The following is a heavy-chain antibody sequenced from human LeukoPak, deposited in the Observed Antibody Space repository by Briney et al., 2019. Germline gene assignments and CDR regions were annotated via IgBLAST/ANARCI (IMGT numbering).Heavy chain of an antibody. Sequence: SETLSLTCTVSGGSISSGDYYWSWIRQPPGKGLEWIGYIHDSGSAYYKPSHKSRVTISVDTSKNQFSLKLTSVTAADTAVYFCARVASLTLYFFDYWGQGALVTVSS. CDR2: IHDSGSA. CDR1: GGSISSGDYY. D-gene: IGHD2/OR15-2a*01. V-gene: IGHV4-30-4*01. CDR3: ARVASLTLYFFDY. J-gene: IGHJ4*02.